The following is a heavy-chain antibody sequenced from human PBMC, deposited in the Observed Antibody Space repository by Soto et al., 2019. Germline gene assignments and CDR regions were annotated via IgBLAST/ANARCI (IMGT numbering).Heavy chain of an antibody. CDR1: GGSFSGYY. J-gene: IGHJ4*02. CDR2: INHSGST. CDR3: ARGYGTNGVCSDY. V-gene: IGHV4-34*01. Sequence: QVQLQQWGAGLLKPSETLSLTCAVYGGSFSGYYWRWIRQPPGKGLEWIGNINHSGSTNYNPSLKSRVSISVDTPKNQFSLKLSSVTAADTAVYYCARGYGTNGVCSDYWGQGTLVTVSS. D-gene: IGHD2-8*01.